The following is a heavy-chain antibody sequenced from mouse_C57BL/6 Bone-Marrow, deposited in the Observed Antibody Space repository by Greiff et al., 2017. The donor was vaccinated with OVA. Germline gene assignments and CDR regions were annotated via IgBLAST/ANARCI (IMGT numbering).Heavy chain of an antibody. J-gene: IGHJ2*01. V-gene: IGHV3-8*01. CDR3: TRYSNYEGYFDY. CDR1: GYSITSDY. Sequence: VQLKESGPGLAKPSQTLSLTCSVTGYSITSDYWNWIRKFPGNKLEYMGYISYSGSTYYNPSLKSRISITRDTSKTQYYQQLNSVTTEDTATYYCTRYSNYEGYFDYWGQGTTLTVSS. CDR2: ISYSGST. D-gene: IGHD2-5*01.